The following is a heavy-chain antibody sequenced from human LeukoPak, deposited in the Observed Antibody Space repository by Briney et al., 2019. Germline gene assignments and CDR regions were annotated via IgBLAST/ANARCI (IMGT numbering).Heavy chain of an antibody. CDR2: INPSGGST. Sequence: ASVKVSCKASGYTFTSYYMHWVRQAPGQGLEWMGIINPSGGSTSYAQKFQGRVTMTRDTSTSTVYMELSSLRSEDTAVYYCARETHYDFWSGAYYFDYWGQGTLVTVSS. V-gene: IGHV1-46*01. D-gene: IGHD3-3*01. CDR3: ARETHYDFWSGAYYFDY. CDR1: GYTFTSYY. J-gene: IGHJ4*02.